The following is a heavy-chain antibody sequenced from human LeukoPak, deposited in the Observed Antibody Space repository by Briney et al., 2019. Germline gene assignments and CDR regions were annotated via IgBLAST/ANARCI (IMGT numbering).Heavy chain of an antibody. Sequence: PGGSLRLSCAASGFPFSSYAMTWVRQAPGKGLEWVSSISGDGATTYHADSVKGRFTISRDNAKNSLYLQMNSLRAEDTAVYYCARTGVVVAALERGVANWFDPWGQGTLVTVSS. V-gene: IGHV3-21*01. CDR1: GFPFSSYA. J-gene: IGHJ5*02. CDR2: ISGDGATT. CDR3: ARTGVVVAALERGVANWFDP. D-gene: IGHD2-15*01.